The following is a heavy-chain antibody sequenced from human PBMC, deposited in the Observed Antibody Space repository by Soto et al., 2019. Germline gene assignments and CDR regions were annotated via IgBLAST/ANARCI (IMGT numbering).Heavy chain of an antibody. V-gene: IGHV1-18*01. J-gene: IGHJ5*02. D-gene: IGHD3-10*01. CDR3: ARVGHYYGSGSYEYWFDP. Sequence: QVQLVQSGAEVKKPGASVKVSCKASGYTFTSYGISWVRQAPGQGLEWMGWISAYNGNTNYAQKLQGRVIMTTDTSTSTAYMELRSLRSDDTAVYYCARVGHYYGSGSYEYWFDPWGQGTLVTVSS. CDR2: ISAYNGNT. CDR1: GYTFTSYG.